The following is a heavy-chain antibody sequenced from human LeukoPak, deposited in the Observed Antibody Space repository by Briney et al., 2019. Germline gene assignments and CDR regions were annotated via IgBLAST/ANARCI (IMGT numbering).Heavy chain of an antibody. V-gene: IGHV3-21*04. CDR1: GFTFNRYN. CDR3: ARATGGRNYYYYYMDV. Sequence: GGSLRLSCAASGFTFNRYNMNWVRRAPGKGLEWVSSISTSSSYIYYADSVRGRFTISRDNAKNSLYLQMNSLRAGDTAVYYCARATGGRNYYYYYMDVWGKGTTVTVSS. CDR2: ISTSSSYI. D-gene: IGHD1-14*01. J-gene: IGHJ6*03.